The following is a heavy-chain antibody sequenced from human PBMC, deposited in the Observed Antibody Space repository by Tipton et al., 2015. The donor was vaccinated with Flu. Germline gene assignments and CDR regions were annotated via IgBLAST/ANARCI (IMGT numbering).Heavy chain of an antibody. CDR3: ARFGSGTFETH. CDR1: GASISSGSYY. J-gene: IGHJ4*02. Sequence: LRLSCNVSGASISSGSYYWSWIRQPAGKGLDWVGRFHSNGFNDYNSSLESRVTVSVDTSKNQFSLSLKSVTAADTAVYFCARFGSGTFETHWGQGTLVTVSS. D-gene: IGHD3-10*01. V-gene: IGHV4-61*02. CDR2: FHSNGFN.